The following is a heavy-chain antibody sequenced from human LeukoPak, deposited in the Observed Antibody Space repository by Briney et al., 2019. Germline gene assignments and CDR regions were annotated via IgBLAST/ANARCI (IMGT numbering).Heavy chain of an antibody. D-gene: IGHD3-9*01. Sequence: PSETLSLTCTVSGGSISSYYWSWIRQPPGKGLEWIGYIYYSGSTNYNPSLKSRVTISVDTSKNQFSLKLSSVTAADTAVYYCAGHSTGYFDWFDPWGQGTLVTVSS. CDR3: AGHSTGYFDWFDP. CDR1: GGSISSYY. V-gene: IGHV4-59*08. J-gene: IGHJ5*02. CDR2: IYYSGST.